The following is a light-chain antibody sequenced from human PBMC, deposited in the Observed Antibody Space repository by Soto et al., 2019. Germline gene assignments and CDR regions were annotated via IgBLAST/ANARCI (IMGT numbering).Light chain of an antibody. V-gene: IGLV2-23*02. CDR3: FSHTGV. CDR1: SSDIGFYNI. CDR2: EVT. J-gene: IGLJ2*01. Sequence: QSALTQPASVSGSPGQSITISCTGTSSDIGFYNIISWYQQHPGKAPKVIIIEVTKWPSGVSDRISGSKSGNTASLTISGLQAEDEADYYCFSHTGVFGGGTQLTVL.